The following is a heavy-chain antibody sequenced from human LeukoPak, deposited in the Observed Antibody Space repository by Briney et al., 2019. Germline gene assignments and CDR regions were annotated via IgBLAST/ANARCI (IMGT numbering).Heavy chain of an antibody. Sequence: SETLSLTCTVSGGSMSSYYWGWIRQPPGKGLEWIGSIYYSGSTYYNPSLKSRVTISVDTSKNQFSLKLSSVNAADTAVYYCARTRRDYDSLDYWGQGTLVTVSS. D-gene: IGHD3-9*01. CDR3: ARTRRDYDSLDY. CDR2: IYYSGST. V-gene: IGHV4-39*01. CDR1: GGSMSSYY. J-gene: IGHJ4*02.